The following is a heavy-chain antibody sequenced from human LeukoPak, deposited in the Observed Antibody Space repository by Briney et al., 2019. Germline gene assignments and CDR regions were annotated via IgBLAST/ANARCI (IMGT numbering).Heavy chain of an antibody. V-gene: IGHV3-53*01. D-gene: IGHD3-10*01. Sequence: GGSLRLSCAASGFTVSSNYMSWVRQAPGKGLEWVSIIYSGGSTYYADSVKGRFTISRDKSKNTLYLQMNSPRVEDTAVYYCARNYYPYAFDIWGQGTMVTVSS. CDR2: IYSGGST. CDR3: ARNYYPYAFDI. J-gene: IGHJ3*02. CDR1: GFTVSSNY.